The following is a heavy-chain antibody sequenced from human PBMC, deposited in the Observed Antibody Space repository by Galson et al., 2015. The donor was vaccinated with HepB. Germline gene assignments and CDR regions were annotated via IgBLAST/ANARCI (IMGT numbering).Heavy chain of an antibody. CDR1: GFTFSSYS. Sequence: SLRLSCAASGFTFSSYSMNWVRQAPGKGLEWVSSISSSSSYIYYADSVKGRFTISRDNAKNSLYLQMNSLRAEDTAVYYCARNKVGATSNYFDYWGQGTLVTVSS. V-gene: IGHV3-21*01. D-gene: IGHD1-26*01. CDR2: ISSSSSYI. J-gene: IGHJ4*02. CDR3: ARNKVGATSNYFDY.